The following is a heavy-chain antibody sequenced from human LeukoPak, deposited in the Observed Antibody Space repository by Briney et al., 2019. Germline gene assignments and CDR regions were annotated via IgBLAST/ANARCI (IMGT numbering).Heavy chain of an antibody. J-gene: IGHJ4*02. CDR2: ISSTSAT. Sequence: GGSLRLSCAASGFTFSTHGMNWVRQAPGKGLEWISYISSTSATYYADSVKGRFTISRDNAKNSLYLQMNSLRAEDTAVYYCARSVVVIRELDYWGQGTLVTVSS. V-gene: IGHV3-21*05. D-gene: IGHD3-22*01. CDR1: GFTFSTHG. CDR3: ARSVVVIRELDY.